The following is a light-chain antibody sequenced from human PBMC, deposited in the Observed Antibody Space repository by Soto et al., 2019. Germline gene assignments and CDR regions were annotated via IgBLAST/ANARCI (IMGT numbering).Light chain of an antibody. V-gene: IGKV1-5*03. CDR2: RAS. CDR3: QQYNSYSPRLT. J-gene: IGKJ4*01. Sequence: DNQMTQSPSTLSASVGDRVTITCRASQSISNWLAWYQQKPGKAPKLLIYRASSLESGVPSRFSGSGSGTEFTLTISSLQPDDFATYYCQQYNSYSPRLTFGGGTKVETK. CDR1: QSISNW.